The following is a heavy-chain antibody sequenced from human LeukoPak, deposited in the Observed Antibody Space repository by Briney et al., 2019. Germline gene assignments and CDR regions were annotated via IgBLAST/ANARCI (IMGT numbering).Heavy chain of an antibody. CDR3: ARGLSGSGYYLYYFDY. V-gene: IGHV4-34*01. D-gene: IGHD3-22*01. J-gene: IGHJ4*02. Sequence: SETLSLTCGVYGGSFSDYYWTWIRQPPGKGLEWIGEINHSGSTNYNPSLKSRVTISVDTSKNQFSLKLSSVTAADTAVYYCARGLSGSGYYLYYFDYWGQGTLVTVSS. CDR2: INHSGST. CDR1: GGSFSDYY.